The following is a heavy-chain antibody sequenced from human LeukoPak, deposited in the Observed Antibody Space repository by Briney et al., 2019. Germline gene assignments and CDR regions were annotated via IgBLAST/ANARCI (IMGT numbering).Heavy chain of an antibody. CDR1: GFTFSSYV. CDR3: AKDLGDYDFWSGYYATFGY. D-gene: IGHD3-3*01. Sequence: GGSLRLSCAASGFTFSSYVMSWVRQAPGKGLEWVSAISGSGGSTYYADSVKGRFTISRDNSKNTLYLQMNSLRAEDTAVYYCAKDLGDYDFWSGYYATFGYWGQGTLVTVSS. V-gene: IGHV3-23*01. CDR2: ISGSGGST. J-gene: IGHJ4*02.